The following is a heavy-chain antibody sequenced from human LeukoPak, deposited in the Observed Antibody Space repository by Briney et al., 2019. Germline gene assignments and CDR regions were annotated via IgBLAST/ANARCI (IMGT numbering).Heavy chain of an antibody. D-gene: IGHD5-18*01. Sequence: GGSLRLSCAASGFTFSDYYMSWIRQGPGKGLEWVSYISSSGSTIYYADSVKGRFTISRDNAKNSLYLQMNSLRAEDTAVYYCARDRDVDTAMVLFDPWGQGTLVTVSS. CDR2: ISSSGSTI. CDR3: ARDRDVDTAMVLFDP. CDR1: GFTFSDYY. J-gene: IGHJ5*02. V-gene: IGHV3-11*01.